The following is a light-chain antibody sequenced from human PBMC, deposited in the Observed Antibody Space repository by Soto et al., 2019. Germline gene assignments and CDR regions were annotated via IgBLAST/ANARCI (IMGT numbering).Light chain of an antibody. CDR1: QSVSSSY. CDR3: QQYGSSPPVT. Sequence: EIVMTQSPGTLSLSQGERATLSCRAIQSVSSSYLAWYQQKPGHDPRLLIYGASSRATGIPDRFSGSGSGTDFTLTIRRLEPEDFAVYYCQQYGSSPPVTFGQRTRRESK. J-gene: IGKJ5*01. V-gene: IGKV3-20*01. CDR2: GAS.